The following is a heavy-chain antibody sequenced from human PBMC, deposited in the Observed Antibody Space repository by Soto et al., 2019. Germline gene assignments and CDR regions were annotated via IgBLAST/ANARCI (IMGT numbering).Heavy chain of an antibody. V-gene: IGHV3-23*01. J-gene: IGHJ4*02. D-gene: IGHD2-21*01. Sequence: GGSVRLSCAASGFTFSSYAMSWVRQAPGKGLEWVSAISESGTTSYYADSVRGRFTISRDNAKNTLYLQMNSLRVEDTAVYYCAKSDPEYWGQGTLVTVSS. CDR2: ISESGTTS. CDR3: AKSDPEY. CDR1: GFTFSSYA.